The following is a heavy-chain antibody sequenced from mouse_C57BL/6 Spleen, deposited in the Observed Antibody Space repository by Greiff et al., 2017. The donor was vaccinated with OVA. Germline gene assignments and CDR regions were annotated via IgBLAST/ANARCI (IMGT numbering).Heavy chain of an antibody. CDR3: ARHTGYYDFDY. D-gene: IGHD2-3*01. Sequence: EVQLVESGGDLVKPGGSLKLSCAASGFTFSSYGMSWVRQTPDKRLEWVATISSGGSYTYYPDSVKGRFTISRDNAKNTLYLQMSSLKSEDTAMYYCARHTGYYDFDYWGQGTTPTVSS. V-gene: IGHV5-6*01. CDR2: ISSGGSYT. J-gene: IGHJ2*01. CDR1: GFTFSSYG.